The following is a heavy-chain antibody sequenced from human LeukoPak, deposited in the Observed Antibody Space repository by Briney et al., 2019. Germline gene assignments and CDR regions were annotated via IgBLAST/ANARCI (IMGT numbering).Heavy chain of an antibody. V-gene: IGHV1-18*01. CDR1: GYTFTSYG. CDR3: ASLVGGVGERGL. CDR2: ISAYNGNT. J-gene: IGHJ4*02. Sequence: ASVKVSCKASGYTFTSYGISWVRQAPGQGLEWMGWISAYNGNTNYAQKLQGRVTMTTDISTSTAYMELRSLRSDDTAVYYCASLVGGVGERGLWGQGTLVTVSS. D-gene: IGHD1-26*01.